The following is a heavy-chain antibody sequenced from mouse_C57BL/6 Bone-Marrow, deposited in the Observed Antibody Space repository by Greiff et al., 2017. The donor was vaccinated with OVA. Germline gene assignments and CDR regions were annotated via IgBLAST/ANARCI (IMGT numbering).Heavy chain of an antibody. J-gene: IGHJ3*01. CDR2: IFPGSGST. CDR1: GYTFTSHW. Sequence: VKLMESGPELVRPGASVKISCKAPGYTFTSHWMQWVRQRPGQGLAWIGEIFPGSGSTSYNEQFKGKATLTVDTSSSTAYMQLSSLTSEDAAVYFCASNYYDPFAYWGQGTLVTVSA. D-gene: IGHD2-4*01. V-gene: IGHV1-56*01. CDR3: ASNYYDPFAY.